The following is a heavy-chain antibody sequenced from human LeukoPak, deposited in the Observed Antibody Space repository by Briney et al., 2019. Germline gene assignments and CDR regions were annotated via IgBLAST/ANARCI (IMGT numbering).Heavy chain of an antibody. J-gene: IGHJ4*02. CDR1: GFTFSDYY. Sequence: PGGSLRLSCAASGFTFSDYYMSWIRQAPGKGLEWVSYISSSGSTIYYADSVKGRFTISRDNAKNSLYLQMNSLRAEDTAVYYCAVSLVANIFSDLWGQGTLVTVSS. V-gene: IGHV3-11*04. CDR3: AVSLVANIFSDL. D-gene: IGHD5-12*01. CDR2: ISSSGSTI.